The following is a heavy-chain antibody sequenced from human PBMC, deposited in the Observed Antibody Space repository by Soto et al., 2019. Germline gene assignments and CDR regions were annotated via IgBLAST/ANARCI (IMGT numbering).Heavy chain of an antibody. D-gene: IGHD3-10*01. CDR3: AKYSSLRSVSMVRGVTSSSYYYYYMDV. CDR1: GFTFSSYA. V-gene: IGHV3-23*01. J-gene: IGHJ6*03. Sequence: GGSLRLSCAASGFTFSSYAMSWVRQAPGKGLEWVSAISGSGGSTYYADSVKGRFTISRDNSKNTLYLQMNSLRAEDTAVYYCAKYSSLRSVSMVRGVTSSSYYYYYMDVWGKGTTVTVSS. CDR2: ISGSGGST.